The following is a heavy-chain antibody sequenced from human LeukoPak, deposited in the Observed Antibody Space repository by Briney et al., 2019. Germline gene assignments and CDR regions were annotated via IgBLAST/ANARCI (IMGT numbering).Heavy chain of an antibody. CDR1: GFTFSSYG. D-gene: IGHD2-15*01. CDR2: ISSSSSYI. J-gene: IGHJ4*02. Sequence: GGSLRLSCAASGFTFSSYGMHWVRQAPGKGLEWVSSISSSSSYIYYADSVKGRFTISRDNAKNSLYLQMNSLRAEDAAVYYCARGYCSGGSCWVSYFDYWGQGTLVTVSS. V-gene: IGHV3-21*01. CDR3: ARGYCSGGSCWVSYFDY.